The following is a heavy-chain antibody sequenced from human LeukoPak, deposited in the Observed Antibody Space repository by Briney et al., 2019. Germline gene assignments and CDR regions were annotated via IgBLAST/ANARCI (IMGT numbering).Heavy chain of an antibody. J-gene: IGHJ4*02. CDR2: IYTSGST. Sequence: SETLSLTCTVSGGSISSGSYYWSWIRQPAGKGLEWIGRIYTSGSTNYNPSLKSRVTISVDTSENQFSLKLSSVTAADTAVYYCARGGGAYYYDSSGYHAALAYFDYWGQGTLVTVSS. CDR1: GGSISSGSYY. CDR3: ARGGGAYYYDSSGYHAALAYFDY. D-gene: IGHD3-22*01. V-gene: IGHV4-61*02.